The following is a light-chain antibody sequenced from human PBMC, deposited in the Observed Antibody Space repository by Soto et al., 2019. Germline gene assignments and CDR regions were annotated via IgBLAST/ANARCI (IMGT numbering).Light chain of an antibody. V-gene: IGKV1-39*01. J-gene: IGKJ1*01. Sequence: DIQMTQSPTSLSASVGDRVSITCRASESINIYLNWYQKKSGEAPKLLIYAASSLQSGVPSRFSGSGAGTGFTLTISSLQPEDFATYYCQQTYSNPGTFGQGTKVEIK. CDR2: AAS. CDR1: ESINIY. CDR3: QQTYSNPGT.